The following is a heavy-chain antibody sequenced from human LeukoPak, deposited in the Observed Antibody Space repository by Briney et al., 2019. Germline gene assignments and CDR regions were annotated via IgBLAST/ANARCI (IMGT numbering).Heavy chain of an antibody. CDR1: GGSYSGYY. CDR2: INHSGST. Sequence: PSETLSLTCAVYGGSYSGYYWSWIRQPPGKGLEWIGEINHSGSTNYNPSLKSRVTISVDTSKNQFSLKLSSVTAADTAVYYCARAGYGDSGFDYWGQGTLVTVSS. D-gene: IGHD4-17*01. V-gene: IGHV4-34*01. CDR3: ARAGYGDSGFDY. J-gene: IGHJ4*02.